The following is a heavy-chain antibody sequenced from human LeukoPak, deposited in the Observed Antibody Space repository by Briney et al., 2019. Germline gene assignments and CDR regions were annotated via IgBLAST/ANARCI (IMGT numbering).Heavy chain of an antibody. Sequence: SETLSLTCTVYGGSFSGYYWSWIRQPSGKGLEWIGEKNHSGRTNYNPSLKSRLTISVDTSKNQFSLKLSSVTAADTAVYYCARQSRIWGSYRYAFDIWGQGTMVTVSS. CDR1: GGSFSGYY. CDR3: ARQSRIWGSYRYAFDI. J-gene: IGHJ3*02. D-gene: IGHD3-16*02. V-gene: IGHV4-34*01. CDR2: KNHSGRT.